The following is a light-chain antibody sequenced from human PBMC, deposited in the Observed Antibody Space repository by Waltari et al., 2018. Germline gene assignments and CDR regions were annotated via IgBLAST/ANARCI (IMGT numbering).Light chain of an antibody. V-gene: IGLV3-21*02. CDR3: QVWDSSRDHPV. J-gene: IGLJ1*01. Sequence: SDVLTQAPSVSVAPGQTATITCRGDSIASPSVHWYQQRPGQAPVVVVYDDAYRASGIPERISGSGSGNAATLTISRVQPGDEADYYCQVWDSSRDHPVFGPGTRVTVL. CDR2: DDA. CDR1: SIASPS.